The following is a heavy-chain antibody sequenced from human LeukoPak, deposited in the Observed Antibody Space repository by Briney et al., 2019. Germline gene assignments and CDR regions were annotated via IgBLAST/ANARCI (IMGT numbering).Heavy chain of an antibody. Sequence: GGSLRLSCAASGFTFSNYEMNWVRQGPGKGLEWISYISSSGSTTYYADSVKGRFTISRDNAKNSLYLQMNSLRAEDTALYYCAVYRGKSSRDFDLWGSGTLVTVSP. CDR2: ISSSGSTT. D-gene: IGHD2-8*01. J-gene: IGHJ2*01. V-gene: IGHV3-48*03. CDR3: AVYRGKSSRDFDL. CDR1: GFTFSNYE.